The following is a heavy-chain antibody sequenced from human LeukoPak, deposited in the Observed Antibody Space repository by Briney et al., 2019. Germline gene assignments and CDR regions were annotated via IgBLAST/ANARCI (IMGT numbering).Heavy chain of an antibody. CDR2: ISSSSSYI. J-gene: IGHJ4*02. CDR1: GFTFSSYS. V-gene: IGHV3-21*01. Sequence: GGSLRLSCAASGFTFSSYSMNWVRQAPGKGLEWVSSISSSSSYIYYADSVKGRFTISRDNAKNSLYLQMNSLRAEDTAVYYCARDKEVGYDSSGYPYYFDYWGQGTLVTVSS. CDR3: ARDKEVGYDSSGYPYYFDY. D-gene: IGHD3-22*01.